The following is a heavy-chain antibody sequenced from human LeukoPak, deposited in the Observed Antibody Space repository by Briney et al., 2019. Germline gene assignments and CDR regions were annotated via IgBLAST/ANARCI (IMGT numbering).Heavy chain of an antibody. CDR2: INPSDGST. CDR3: ARQYYDSSGQSKRFDY. D-gene: IGHD3-22*01. J-gene: IGHJ4*02. CDR1: GYTFTDYY. V-gene: IGHV1-46*01. Sequence: ASVKVSCKASGYTFTDYYMHWVRQATGQGLEWMGIINPSDGSTNYAQKFQGRVTMTRDTSTSTVYMEVSSLRSEDTAVYYCARQYYDSSGQSKRFDYWGQGTLVTVSS.